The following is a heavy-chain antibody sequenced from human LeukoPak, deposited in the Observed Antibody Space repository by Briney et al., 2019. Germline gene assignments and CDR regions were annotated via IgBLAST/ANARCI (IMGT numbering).Heavy chain of an antibody. CDR2: ISAYNGNT. V-gene: IGHV1-18*01. J-gene: IGHJ4*02. CDR1: GYTFTSYG. Sequence: ASVKVSCKASGYTFTSYGISWVRQAPGQGLEWMGWISAYNGNTNYAQKLQGRVTMTTDTSTSTAYMELRSLRSDDTAVYYCARDVRAVAGTVSYYFDYWGQGTLVTVSS. D-gene: IGHD6-19*01. CDR3: ARDVRAVAGTVSYYFDY.